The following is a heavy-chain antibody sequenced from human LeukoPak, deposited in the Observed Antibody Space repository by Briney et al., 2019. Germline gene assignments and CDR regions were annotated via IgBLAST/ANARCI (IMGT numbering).Heavy chain of an antibody. D-gene: IGHD3-3*01. CDR1: GFTFSSYE. Sequence: GGSLRLSCAASGFTFSSYEMNWVRQAPGKGLDWVSYISSSGSTIYYADSVKGRFTISRDNAKNSLYLQMNSLRAEDTAVYYCARDRRYYDFWSGYQDYWGQGTLVTVSS. V-gene: IGHV3-48*03. CDR2: ISSSGSTI. CDR3: ARDRRYYDFWSGYQDY. J-gene: IGHJ4*02.